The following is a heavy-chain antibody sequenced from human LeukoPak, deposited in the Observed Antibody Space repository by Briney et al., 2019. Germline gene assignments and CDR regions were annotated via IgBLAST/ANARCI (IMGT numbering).Heavy chain of an antibody. CDR3: AGPARDIVVVPAAGDAFDI. CDR1: GFTFSSYW. D-gene: IGHD2-2*01. J-gene: IGHJ3*02. V-gene: IGHV3-74*01. Sequence: GGSPRLSCAASGFTFSSYWMHWVRQAPGKGLVWVSRINSDGSSTSYADSVKGRFTISRDNAKNTLYLQMNSLRAEDTAVYYCAGPARDIVVVPAAGDAFDIWGQGTMVTVSS. CDR2: INSDGSST.